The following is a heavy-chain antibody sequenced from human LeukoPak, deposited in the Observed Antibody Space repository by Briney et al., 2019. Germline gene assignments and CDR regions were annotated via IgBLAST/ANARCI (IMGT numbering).Heavy chain of an antibody. J-gene: IGHJ5*02. CDR3: ARGPNKSDGGNSGSAWFDP. CDR2: MNPNSGNT. CDR1: VYTFTTYD. D-gene: IGHD4-23*01. Sequence: ASVKVSCKASVYTFTTYDINWVRQATGQGLRWMGWMNPNSGNTGYAQKFQGRVTMTRNTSISTAYMELSSLRSEDTAVYYCARGPNKSDGGNSGSAWFDPWGQGTLVTVSS. V-gene: IGHV1-8*01.